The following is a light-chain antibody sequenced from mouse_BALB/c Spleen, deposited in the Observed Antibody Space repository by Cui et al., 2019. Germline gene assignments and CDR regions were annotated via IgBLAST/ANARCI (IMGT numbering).Light chain of an antibody. CDR2: SIS. Sequence: QIVLTQSPAIMSASLGERVTMTSTASSSVSSSYLHWYQQKPGSSPKLWIYSISNLASGVPARFSGSGSGTSYSLTISSMEAEDAATYYCHQYHRSPRTFGGGTKLEIK. CDR1: SSVSSSY. CDR3: HQYHRSPRT. J-gene: IGKJ1*01. V-gene: IGKV4-74*01.